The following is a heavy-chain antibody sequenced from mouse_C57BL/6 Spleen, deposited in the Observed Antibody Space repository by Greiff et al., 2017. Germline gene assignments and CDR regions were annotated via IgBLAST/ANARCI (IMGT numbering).Heavy chain of an antibody. CDR2: ISSGGSYT. CDR3: ARLINGDACDFDV. CDR1: GFTFSSYG. D-gene: IGHD4-1*02. V-gene: IGHV5-6*01. Sequence: EVQLQESGGDLVKPGGSLKLSCAASGFTFSSYGMSWVRQTPDKRLEWVATISSGGSYTYYPDSVKGRFTISRDNAKNTLYLQMSSLKSEDTAMYYCARLINGDACDFDVWGTGTTVTVAS. J-gene: IGHJ1*03.